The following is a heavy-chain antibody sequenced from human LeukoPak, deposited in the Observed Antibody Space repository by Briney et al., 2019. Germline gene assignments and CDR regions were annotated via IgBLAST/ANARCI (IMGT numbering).Heavy chain of an antibody. CDR3: AREEYGGYFDY. V-gene: IGHV1-69*04. CDR1: GGTFSSYA. J-gene: IGHJ4*02. CDR2: IIPILGIA. Sequence: SVKVSCKASGGTFSSYAISWVRQAPGQGLEWMGRIIPILGIANYAQKFQGRVTITADKSTSTAYMELSSLTAEDTAVYYCAREEYGGYFDYWGQGTLVTVSS. D-gene: IGHD2-21*01.